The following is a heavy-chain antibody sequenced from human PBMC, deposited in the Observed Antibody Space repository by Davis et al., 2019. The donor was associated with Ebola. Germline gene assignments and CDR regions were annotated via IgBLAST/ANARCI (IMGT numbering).Heavy chain of an antibody. CDR3: AKSGLSFGVVKYHYGMDV. D-gene: IGHD3-3*01. Sequence: GGSLRLSCTDSVITFSSYAMTWVRQAPGQGLEWVSAISGSGGSTYYADSVKGRFTISRDNSKNTLYLQMNSLRAEDTAVYYCAKSGLSFGVVKYHYGMDVWGKGTTVTVSS. CDR2: ISGSGGST. J-gene: IGHJ6*04. V-gene: IGHV3-23*01. CDR1: VITFSSYA.